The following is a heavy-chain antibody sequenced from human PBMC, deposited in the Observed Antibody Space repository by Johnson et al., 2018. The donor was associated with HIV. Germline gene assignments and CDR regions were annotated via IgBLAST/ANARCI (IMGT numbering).Heavy chain of an antibody. CDR2: ISSDESNK. V-gene: IGHV3-30*04. Sequence: QMLLVESGGGVVQPGRSLRLSCAASGFTFSTYAMHWVRQAPGKGLEWVAVISSDESNKYYADSVKGRFPISRDNSKNTLFLQMDSLRADDTAVYYCAREGVSGSYYDAFDLWGQGTMVTVSS. CDR1: GFTFSTYA. CDR3: AREGVSGSYYDAFDL. J-gene: IGHJ3*01. D-gene: IGHD1-26*01.